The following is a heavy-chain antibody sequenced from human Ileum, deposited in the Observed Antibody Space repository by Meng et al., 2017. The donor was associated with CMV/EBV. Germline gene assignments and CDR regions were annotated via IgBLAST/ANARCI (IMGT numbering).Heavy chain of an antibody. D-gene: IGHD6-13*01. CDR1: GFSFSSYA. CDR2: ISGSGGNT. CDR3: ARLQQQTGAFGMDV. J-gene: IGHJ6*02. V-gene: IGHV3-23*01. Sequence: GESLKISCAASGFSFSSYAMSWVRLVPGKGLEWVSSISGSGGNTYYAESVKGRFTTSRDNFKNTLSLQMNSLRADDTAAYFCARLQQQTGAFGMDVWGQGTTVTVSS.